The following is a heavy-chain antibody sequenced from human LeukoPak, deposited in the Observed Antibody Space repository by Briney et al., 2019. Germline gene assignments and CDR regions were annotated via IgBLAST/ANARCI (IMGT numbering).Heavy chain of an antibody. V-gene: IGHV3-30*02. CDR1: GFTFSSYG. D-gene: IGHD2-2*01. J-gene: IGHJ4*02. CDR3: AKGIQTTATSAY. Sequence: GGSLRLSCAASGFTFSSYGMHWVRQAPGKGLEWVAFIRYDGSNKYYADSVKGRFTISRDNSKNTLYLQMNSLRAEDTAVYHCAKGIQTTATSAYWGQGTLVTVSS. CDR2: IRYDGSNK.